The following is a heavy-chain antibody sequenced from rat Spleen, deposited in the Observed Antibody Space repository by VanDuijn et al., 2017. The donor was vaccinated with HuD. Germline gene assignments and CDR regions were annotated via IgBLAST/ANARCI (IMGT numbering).Heavy chain of an antibody. CDR2: INSAGST. CDR3: ARDNNYKAY. CDR1: GFSLTSYT. D-gene: IGHD1-10*01. Sequence: VQLKESGPGLVQPSQTLSLTCTVSGFSLTSYTVSWVRQPPGKGLEWMGYINSAGSTNYNPSLKSRISITRDTSKNQFFLQVNSVTTEDTATYYCARDNNYKAYWGQGVMVTVSS. V-gene: IGHV3-3*01. J-gene: IGHJ2*01.